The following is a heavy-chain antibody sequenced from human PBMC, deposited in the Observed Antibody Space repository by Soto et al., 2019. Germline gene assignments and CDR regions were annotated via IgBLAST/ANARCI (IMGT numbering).Heavy chain of an antibody. CDR2: IFPADSDI. V-gene: IGHV5-51*01. J-gene: IGHJ6*02. Sequence: GESLKISCKASGYIFSTNWIAWVRHVPGKGLEWMGSIFPADSDIRYNPSFQGQVTISVDKSIDTAYLQWSSLKASDTGTFYCAKHNFFGSGRSFYYYRADRWGPGTTLTVFS. D-gene: IGHD3-10*01. CDR1: GYIFSTNW. CDR3: AKHNFFGSGRSFYYYRADR.